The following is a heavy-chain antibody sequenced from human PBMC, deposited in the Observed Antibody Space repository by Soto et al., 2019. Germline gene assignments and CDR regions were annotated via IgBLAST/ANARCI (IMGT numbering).Heavy chain of an antibody. D-gene: IGHD3-22*01. CDR2: IIPIFGTA. Sequence: SVKVSCKASGGTFSSYAISWVREAPGQGLEWMGGIIPIFGTANYAQKFQGRVTITADKSTSTAYMELSSLRSEDTAVYYCARGYYYPHGFSTLAYWGQGTLVTVSS. CDR3: ARGYYYPHGFSTLAY. J-gene: IGHJ4*02. V-gene: IGHV1-69*06. CDR1: GGTFSSYA.